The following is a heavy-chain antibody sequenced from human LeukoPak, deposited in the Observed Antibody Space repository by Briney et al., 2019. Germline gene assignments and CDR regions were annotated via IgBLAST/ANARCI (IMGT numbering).Heavy chain of an antibody. J-gene: IGHJ6*03. CDR2: ISYDGSNK. CDR3: ASEEVPAADVGYYYYYMDV. CDR1: GFTFSSYG. V-gene: IGHV3-30*03. Sequence: PGGSLRLSCAASGFTFSSYGMHWVRQAPGKGLEWVAVISYDGSNKYYADSVKGRFTISRDNSKNTLYLQMNSLRAEDTAVYYCASEEVPAADVGYYYYYMDVWGKGTTVTVSS. D-gene: IGHD2-2*01.